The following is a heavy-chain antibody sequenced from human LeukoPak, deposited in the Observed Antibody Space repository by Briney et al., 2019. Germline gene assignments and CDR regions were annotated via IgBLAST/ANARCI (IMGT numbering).Heavy chain of an antibody. J-gene: IGHJ4*02. V-gene: IGHV1-2*02. D-gene: IGHD2-2*01. Sequence: ASVKVSCKASVYTFTNFYIHWVRQAPGQGLEWMGWMNPNSGDTSYAREFQDRVTMTTDTSLSTAYMELSRLRSDDTAVYFCARRPINCIITNCYVDYWGQGTLVTVSS. CDR1: VYTFTNFY. CDR2: MNPNSGDT. CDR3: ARRPINCIITNCYVDY.